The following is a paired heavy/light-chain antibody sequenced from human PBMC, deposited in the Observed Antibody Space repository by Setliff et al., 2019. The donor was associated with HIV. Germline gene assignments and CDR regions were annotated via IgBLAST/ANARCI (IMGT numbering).Light chain of an antibody. V-gene: IGLV3-21*03. CDR2: DDS. J-gene: IGLJ2*01. CDR1: NIGSKS. Sequence: SYVLTQPPSVSVAPGKTARITCGGNNIGSKSVHWYQQKPGQAPVLVVYDDSDRPSGIPERFSGSNSGNTATLTISRVEAGDEADYYCQVWDSSSDHPVFGGGTKLTVL. CDR3: QVWDSSSDHPV.
Heavy chain of an antibody. V-gene: IGHV4-61*09. Sequence: QVQLQESGPGLVKPSQTLSLTCTVSGGSISSGSYYWSWIRQPAGKGLEWIGYIYTSGSTNYNPSLKSRVTISVDTSKNQFSLKLSSVTAADTAVYYCARVLQRDYYGSGSSDRIFDYWGQGTLVTVSS. CDR1: GGSISSGSYY. CDR2: IYTSGST. D-gene: IGHD3-10*01. J-gene: IGHJ4*02. CDR3: ARVLQRDYYGSGSSDRIFDY.